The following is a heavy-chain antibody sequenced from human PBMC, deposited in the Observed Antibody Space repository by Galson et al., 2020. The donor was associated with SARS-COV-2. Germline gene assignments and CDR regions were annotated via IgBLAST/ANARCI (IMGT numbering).Heavy chain of an antibody. J-gene: IGHJ6*02. D-gene: IGHD3-22*01. CDR3: ARERGYYDRSVPDYYYYGMDV. Sequence: SETLSLTCAVSGGSISSSNWWSWVRQPPGKGLEWIGEIYHSGSTNYNPSLKSRVTISVDKSKNQFSLKLSSVTAADTAVYYCARERGYYDRSVPDYYYYGMDVWGQGTTVTVSS. CDR2: IYHSGST. V-gene: IGHV4-4*02. CDR1: GGSISSSNW.